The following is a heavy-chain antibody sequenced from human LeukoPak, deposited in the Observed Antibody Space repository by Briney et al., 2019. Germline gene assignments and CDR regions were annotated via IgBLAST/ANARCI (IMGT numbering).Heavy chain of an antibody. Sequence: GGSLRLSCAASGFTFSAYWMHWVRQAPGKGLVWVSRMNTDGSSISYADSVKGRFTISRDNAKNTVYLQLNSLRAEDTAVYYCARGGITYDYWGQGTLVTVSP. CDR2: MNTDGSSI. J-gene: IGHJ4*02. V-gene: IGHV3-74*01. CDR1: GFTFSAYW. D-gene: IGHD3-16*01. CDR3: ARGGITYDY.